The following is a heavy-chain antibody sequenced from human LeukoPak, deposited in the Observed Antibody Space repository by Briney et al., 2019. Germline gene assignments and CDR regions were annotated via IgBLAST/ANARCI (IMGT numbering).Heavy chain of an antibody. Sequence: PGGSLRLSCAASGFTFSSYAMHWVRQAPGKGLEWVAVISYDGSNKYYADSVKGRFTISRDNSKNTLYLQMNSLRAEDTAVYYCARSAVAGYNWFDPWGQGTLVTVSS. CDR3: ARSAVAGYNWFDP. V-gene: IGHV3-30*04. D-gene: IGHD6-19*01. CDR2: ISYDGSNK. CDR1: GFTFSSYA. J-gene: IGHJ5*02.